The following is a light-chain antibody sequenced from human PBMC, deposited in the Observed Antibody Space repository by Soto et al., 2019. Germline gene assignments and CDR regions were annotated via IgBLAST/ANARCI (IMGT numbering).Light chain of an antibody. CDR1: QSVTST. Sequence: EIVMTQSPATLSVSPGERAPLSCRPSQSVTSTLAWYHQKPGQPPGLLTYGASTRATGIPARFSGSGSGTEFTLTISSLQSEDFAIYYCQHYNDWGTFGQGTKLEIK. V-gene: IGKV3-15*01. CDR3: QHYNDWGT. CDR2: GAS. J-gene: IGKJ2*01.